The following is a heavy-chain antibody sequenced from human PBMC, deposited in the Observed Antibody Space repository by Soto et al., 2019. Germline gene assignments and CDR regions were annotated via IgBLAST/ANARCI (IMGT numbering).Heavy chain of an antibody. D-gene: IGHD3-22*01. CDR3: ARDTAFISSGLFNP. CDR2: ISDSATTM. Sequence: SLRLSCAACGFALSDYYMSWIRQAPGKGLEWISHISDSATTMYYADSVKGRFTISRDNARKSLFLHMNSLRAEDTAVYYCARDTAFISSGLFNPWGQGTLVTVSS. V-gene: IGHV3-11*01. CDR1: GFALSDYY. J-gene: IGHJ5*02.